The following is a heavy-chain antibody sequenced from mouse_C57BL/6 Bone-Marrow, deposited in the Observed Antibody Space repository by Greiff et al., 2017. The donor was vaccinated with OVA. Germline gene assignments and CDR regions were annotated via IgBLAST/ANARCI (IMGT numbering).Heavy chain of an antibody. CDR2: IYPRSGNT. CDR1: GYTFTSYG. D-gene: IGHD1-1*01. Sequence: VQLVESGAELARPGASVKLSCKASGYTFTSYGISWVKQRTGQGLEWIGEIYPRSGNTYYNEKFKGKATLTADKSSSTAYMELRSLTSEDSAVYFCARQGITTVGYAMDYWGQGTSVTVSS. J-gene: IGHJ4*01. CDR3: ARQGITTVGYAMDY. V-gene: IGHV1-81*01.